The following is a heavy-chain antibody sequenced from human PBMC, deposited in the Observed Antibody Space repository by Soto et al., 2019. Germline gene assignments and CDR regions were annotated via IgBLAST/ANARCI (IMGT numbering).Heavy chain of an antibody. Sequence: GGSLRLSCAAPGFTFSSYWMHWVRQAPGKGLVWVSRINSDGSSTSYADSVKGRFTISRDNAKNTLYLQMNSLRAEDTAVYYCARGDLGWLFLNGMDVWGQGATVTVSS. CDR2: INSDGSST. J-gene: IGHJ6*02. V-gene: IGHV3-74*01. CDR1: GFTFSSYW. CDR3: ARGDLGWLFLNGMDV. D-gene: IGHD3-3*01.